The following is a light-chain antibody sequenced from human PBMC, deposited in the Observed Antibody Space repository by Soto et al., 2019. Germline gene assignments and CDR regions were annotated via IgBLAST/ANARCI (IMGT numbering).Light chain of an antibody. CDR1: QSVSSSY. CDR2: GAS. V-gene: IGKV3-20*01. CDR3: QQYGSSPPIT. Sequence: IVLPQSPCTLSLSPGERSTLSCSSIQSVSSSYLAWYQQKPGQAPRLLIYGASSRATGIPDRFSGSGSGTDFTLTISRLEPEDFAVYYCQQYGSSPPITFGQGTRLEIK. J-gene: IGKJ5*01.